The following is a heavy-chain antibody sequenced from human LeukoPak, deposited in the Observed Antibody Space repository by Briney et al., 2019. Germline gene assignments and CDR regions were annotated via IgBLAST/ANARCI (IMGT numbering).Heavy chain of an antibody. Sequence: ASVKVSCKASGYTFTGYYMHWVRQAPGQGLEWMGWINPNSGGTNYAQKFQGRVTMTRDTSISTAYMELSRLRSDDTAVYYCASEHYYGSGSYYRGILYDAFDIWGQGTMVTVSS. D-gene: IGHD3-10*01. J-gene: IGHJ3*02. CDR1: GYTFTGYY. CDR2: INPNSGGT. CDR3: ASEHYYGSGSYYRGILYDAFDI. V-gene: IGHV1-2*02.